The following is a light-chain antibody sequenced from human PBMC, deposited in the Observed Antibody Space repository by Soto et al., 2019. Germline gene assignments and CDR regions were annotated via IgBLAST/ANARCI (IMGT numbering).Light chain of an antibody. CDR3: QHYNYWPYT. V-gene: IGKV3D-15*01. CDR2: GAS. J-gene: IGKJ2*01. Sequence: EIVMTHSPATLSLSTGERATLSCRVSQSVSSSYLAWYQQKPGQAPRLLIYGASSRATGIPDRFSGSGSGTDFTLTIISLQSEDFAVYYCQHYNYWPYTFGQGTKVDIK. CDR1: QSVSSSY.